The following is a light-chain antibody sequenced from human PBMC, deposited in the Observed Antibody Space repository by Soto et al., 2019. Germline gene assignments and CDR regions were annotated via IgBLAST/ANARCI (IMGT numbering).Light chain of an antibody. J-gene: IGKJ1*01. CDR1: QTVGRN. CDR3: HQYNNWPKT. CDR2: GAS. V-gene: IGKV3-15*01. Sequence: EIVMTQSPATLSLSPGERATLSCRASQTVGRNLAWYQQKPGQAPRLLIFGASSGATGVPARFSGSGSGTEFTLTIDSLQSEDSAVYYCHQYNNWPKTFGQGTKVEIK.